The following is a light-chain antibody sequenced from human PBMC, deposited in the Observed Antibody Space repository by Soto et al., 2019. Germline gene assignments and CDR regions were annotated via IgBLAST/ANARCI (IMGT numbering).Light chain of an antibody. Sequence: EIVMTQSPATLSVSPGERATLSCRASQSVSSNLAWYQQKPGQAPRLLIYGASTRATGIPARFSGSGSGTEFTLTISSLQSEDFAVYYCQQYNNWLPEPTSGPGTKVDIK. CDR1: QSVSSN. J-gene: IGKJ3*01. CDR2: GAS. CDR3: QQYNNWLPEPT. V-gene: IGKV3D-15*01.